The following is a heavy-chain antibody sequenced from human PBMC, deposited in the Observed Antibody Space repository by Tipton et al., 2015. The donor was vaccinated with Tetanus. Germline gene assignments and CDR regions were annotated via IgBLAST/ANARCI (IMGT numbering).Heavy chain of an antibody. D-gene: IGHD2-15*01. Sequence: TLSLTCAVYGGSFSGYYWSWIRQPPGKGLEWIGEINHSGSTNYNPSLKSRVTISVDTSKNQFSLKLSSVTAADTAVYYCARGPRRCSGGSCYSSRNPRFDPWGQGTLVTVSS. CDR3: ARGPRRCSGGSCYSSRNPRFDP. CDR2: INHSGST. V-gene: IGHV4-34*01. CDR1: GGSFSGYY. J-gene: IGHJ5*02.